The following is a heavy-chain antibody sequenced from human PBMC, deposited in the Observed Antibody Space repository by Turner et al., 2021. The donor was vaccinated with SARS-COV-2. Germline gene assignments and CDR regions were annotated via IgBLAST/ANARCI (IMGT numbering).Heavy chain of an antibody. V-gene: IGHV1-2*02. CDR1: GYTFSGYY. Sequence: QVHLVQSGAEVKRPGASVKVSCKASGYTFSGYYMHWVRQAPGQGLEWMGWINPNSGGTNYAQKFQGRVTMTSDTSISTAYMELSRLRSDDTAVYYCARGPRGYDFWSGYPNWFDPWGQGTLVTVSS. J-gene: IGHJ5*02. CDR2: INPNSGGT. CDR3: ARGPRGYDFWSGYPNWFDP. D-gene: IGHD3-3*01.